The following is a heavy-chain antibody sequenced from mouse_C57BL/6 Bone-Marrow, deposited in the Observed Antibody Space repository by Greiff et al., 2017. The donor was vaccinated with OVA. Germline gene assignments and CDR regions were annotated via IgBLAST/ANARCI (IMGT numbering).Heavy chain of an antibody. V-gene: IGHV1-63*01. J-gene: IGHJ1*03. Sequence: VQLQESGAELVRPGTSVKMSCKASGYTFTNYWIGWVKQRPGHGLEWIGDIYPGGGYTNYNEKFKGKATLTADKSSSTAYMQFSSLTSEDSAIYYCARSYDFNWYFDVWGTGTTVTVSS. CDR2: IYPGGGYT. CDR3: ARSYDFNWYFDV. CDR1: GYTFTNYW. D-gene: IGHD2-4*01.